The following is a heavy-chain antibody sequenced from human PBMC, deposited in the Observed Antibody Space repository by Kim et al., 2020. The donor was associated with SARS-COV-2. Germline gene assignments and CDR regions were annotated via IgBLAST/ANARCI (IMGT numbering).Heavy chain of an antibody. Sequence: ASVKVSCKASGYTFTSYAMHWVRQAPGQRLEWMGWINAGNGNTKYSQKFQGRVTITRDTSASTAYMELSSLRSEDTAVYYCASQATYYYGSGGWLGAFDIWGQGTMVTVSS. J-gene: IGHJ3*02. CDR3: ASQATYYYGSGGWLGAFDI. D-gene: IGHD3-10*01. V-gene: IGHV1-3*01. CDR2: INAGNGNT. CDR1: GYTFTSYA.